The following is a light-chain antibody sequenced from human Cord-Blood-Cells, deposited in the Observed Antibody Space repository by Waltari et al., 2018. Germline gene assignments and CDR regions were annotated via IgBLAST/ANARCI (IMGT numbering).Light chain of an antibody. V-gene: IGKV1-39*01. CDR1: QSINSY. Sequence: SPSSLSASVGDRVTITCRASQSINSYLNWYQQKPGKAPKLLIYAASSLQSGVPSRFSGSGSGTDFTLTISSLQPEDFATYYCQQSYSFGQGTKLEIK. CDR2: AAS. J-gene: IGKJ2*01. CDR3: QQSYS.